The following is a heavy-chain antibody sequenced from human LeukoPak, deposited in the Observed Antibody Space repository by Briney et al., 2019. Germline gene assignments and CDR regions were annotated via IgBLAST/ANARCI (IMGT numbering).Heavy chain of an antibody. CDR1: GGSISNYY. CDR2: IHYSGST. D-gene: IGHD2-15*01. CDR3: ARDYCSGGSCFDY. V-gene: IGHV4-59*12. J-gene: IGHJ4*02. Sequence: KPSETLSLTCTVSGGSISNYYWSWIRQPPGKGLELIGYIHYSGSTYYNPSLKSQVTISVDMSKNQFSLKLSSVTAADTAVYYCARDYCSGGSCFDYWGQGTLVTVSS.